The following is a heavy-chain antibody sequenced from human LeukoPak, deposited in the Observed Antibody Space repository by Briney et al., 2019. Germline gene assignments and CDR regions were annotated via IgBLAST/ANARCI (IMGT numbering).Heavy chain of an antibody. CDR1: GGSFSGYY. CDR3: ALSPGYSGYAYYFDY. J-gene: IGHJ4*02. D-gene: IGHD5-12*01. V-gene: IGHV4-34*01. Sequence: PSETLSLTCAVYGGSFSGYYWSWIRQPPGKGLEWIGEINHSGSTNYNPSLKSRVTISEDTSKNQFSLKLSSVTAADTAVYYCALSPGYSGYAYYFDYWGQGTLVTVSS. CDR2: INHSGST.